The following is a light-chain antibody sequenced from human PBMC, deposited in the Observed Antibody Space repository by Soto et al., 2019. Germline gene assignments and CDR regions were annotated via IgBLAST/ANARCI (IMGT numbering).Light chain of an antibody. V-gene: IGKV3-15*01. J-gene: IGKJ1*01. CDR3: QQCSNWPKT. CDR1: QSVSSN. Sequence: EIVMTQSPATLSVSPGERATLSCRASQSVSSNLAWYQQKPGQAPRLLIHGASTRATGIPARFSGSGSGTEFTLTISSLQSEDFAVYYCQQCSNWPKTFGQGIKVEIK. CDR2: GAS.